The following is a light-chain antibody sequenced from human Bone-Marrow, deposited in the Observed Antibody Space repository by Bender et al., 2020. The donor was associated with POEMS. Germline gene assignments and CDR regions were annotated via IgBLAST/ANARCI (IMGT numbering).Light chain of an antibody. Sequence: QSALTQPRSVSGSPGQSVTISCTGSSSDVGGYNYVSWYQQHPGKAPKLMIYEVSKRPSGVPDRFSGSKSGNTASLTVAGLLAEDESDYYCSSYAGSSTVVFGGGTKLTVL. V-gene: IGLV2-8*01. CDR1: SSDVGGYNY. J-gene: IGLJ2*01. CDR3: SSYAGSSTVV. CDR2: EVS.